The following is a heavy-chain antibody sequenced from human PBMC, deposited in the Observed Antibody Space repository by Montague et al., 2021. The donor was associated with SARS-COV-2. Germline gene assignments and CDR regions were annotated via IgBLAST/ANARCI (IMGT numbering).Heavy chain of an antibody. CDR1: GGSISSYY. V-gene: IGHV4-59*01. Sequence: SETLSLTCTVSGGSISSYYWSWIRQPPGKGLEWIGYIYYSGSTNYNPSXXSRVTISVDTSKNQFSLKLSSVTAADTAVYYCAGTSTYSSGWGINYYYYGMDVWGQGTMVTVSS. CDR2: IYYSGST. CDR3: AGTSTYSSGWGINYYYYGMDV. D-gene: IGHD6-19*01. J-gene: IGHJ6*02.